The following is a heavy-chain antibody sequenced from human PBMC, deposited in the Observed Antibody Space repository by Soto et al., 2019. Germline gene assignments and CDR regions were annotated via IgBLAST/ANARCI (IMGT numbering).Heavy chain of an antibody. V-gene: IGHV3-23*01. D-gene: IGHD4-17*01. J-gene: IGHJ4*02. CDR3: AKDRTGTRSVTSDY. CDR1: GFDFSSYA. CDR2: ITYTGDTT. Sequence: DVYLLESGGTLVQPAGSLRLSCAASGFDFSSYAMTWIRQAPGKGLEWVSGITYTGDTTYYADSVKGRFTISRDNYRNTLYLQMNSLRADDTAMYFWAKDRTGTRSVTSDYWGQGTLVTVSS.